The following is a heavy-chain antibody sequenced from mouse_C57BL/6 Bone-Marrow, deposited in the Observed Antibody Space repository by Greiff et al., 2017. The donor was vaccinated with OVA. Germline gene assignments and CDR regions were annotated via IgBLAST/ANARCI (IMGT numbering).Heavy chain of an antibody. J-gene: IGHJ2*01. CDR1: GYTFTSYG. V-gene: IGHV1-81*01. Sequence: QVQLKESGAELARPGASVKLSCKASGYTFTSYGISWVKQRTGQGLEWIGEIYPRSGNTYYNEKFKGKATLTADKSSSTAYMELRSLTSEDSAVYFCARDYYGSSHYFDYWGQGTTLTVSS. CDR3: ARDYYGSSHYFDY. D-gene: IGHD1-1*01. CDR2: IYPRSGNT.